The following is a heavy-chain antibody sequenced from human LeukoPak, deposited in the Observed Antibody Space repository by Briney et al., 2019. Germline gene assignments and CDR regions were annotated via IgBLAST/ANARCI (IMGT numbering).Heavy chain of an antibody. CDR1: GFTFSSYE. J-gene: IGHJ4*02. D-gene: IGHD3-22*01. Sequence: PGGSLRLSCAASGFTFSSYEMNWVRQAPGKGLEWVAVIWYDGSNKYYADSVKGRFTISRDNSRNTLYLQMNSLRAEDTAMYYCAKYDNSGRAGGYWGQGTLVTVSS. CDR3: AKYDNSGRAGGY. CDR2: IWYDGSNK. V-gene: IGHV3-33*08.